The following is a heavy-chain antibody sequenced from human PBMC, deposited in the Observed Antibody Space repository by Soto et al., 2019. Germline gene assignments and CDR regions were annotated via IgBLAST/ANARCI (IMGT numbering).Heavy chain of an antibody. CDR3: ARDGSWLDY. D-gene: IGHD6-13*01. J-gene: IGHJ4*02. Sequence: SETLSLTCAVSGGSISSGGYSWSWIRQPPGKGLEWIGYIYHSGSTYYNPSLKSRVTISVDRSKNQFSLKLSSVTAADTAVYYCARDGSWLDYWGQGTQVTVSS. V-gene: IGHV4-30-2*01. CDR2: IYHSGST. CDR1: GGSISSGGYS.